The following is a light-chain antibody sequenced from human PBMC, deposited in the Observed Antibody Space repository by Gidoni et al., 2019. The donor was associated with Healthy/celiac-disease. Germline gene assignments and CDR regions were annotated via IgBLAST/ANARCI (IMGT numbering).Light chain of an antibody. Sequence: DIVMTQSPATLSVSPGERATLSCRASQSVSSNLAWYQQKPGQAPRLLIYGASTRATGIPARFSGSGSGTEFTLTISSLQSEDVAVYYCQQYNNWTPSTFGQGTRLEIK. CDR1: QSVSSN. CDR3: QQYNNWTPST. CDR2: GAS. V-gene: IGKV3-15*01. J-gene: IGKJ5*01.